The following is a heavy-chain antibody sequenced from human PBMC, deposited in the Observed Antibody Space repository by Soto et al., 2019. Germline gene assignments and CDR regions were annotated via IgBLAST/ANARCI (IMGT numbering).Heavy chain of an antibody. V-gene: IGHV3-9*01. CDR3: AKSTGGTANGLDV. CDR2: ISWKSASI. Sequence: EVQLVESGGDLVQPGRSLRLSCAASGFSFGDYAMHWVRQAPGKGLEWVSGISWKSASIGYADSVKGRFTISRDNAKKSLYLQMNNLRAEDTALHYCAKSTGGTANGLDVWGQGTAVTVSS. J-gene: IGHJ6*02. D-gene: IGHD2-8*02. CDR1: GFSFGDYA.